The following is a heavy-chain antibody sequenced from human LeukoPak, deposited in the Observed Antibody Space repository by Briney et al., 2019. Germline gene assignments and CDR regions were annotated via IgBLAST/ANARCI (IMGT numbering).Heavy chain of an antibody. V-gene: IGHV3-20*01. CDR3: ARDGSRGWYSKY. Sequence: GGSLRLSCAASGFSLDGYGMSWVRQVPGKGLEWVSGINWNGAGADYAASVKGRFTISRDNAKNSLYLQMNSLRAEDTALYHCARDGSRGWYSKYWGQGTLVTVSS. CDR2: INWNGAGA. D-gene: IGHD6-19*01. CDR1: GFSLDGYG. J-gene: IGHJ4*02.